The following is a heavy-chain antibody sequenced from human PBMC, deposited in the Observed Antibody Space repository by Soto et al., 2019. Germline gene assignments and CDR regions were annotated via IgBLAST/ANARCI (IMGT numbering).Heavy chain of an antibody. V-gene: IGHV3-23*01. CDR3: ATSTSVQKYDYDTSGFPDY. CDR2: ISASGGST. Sequence: GGSLRLSCAASGFTVSGYLMTWVRQAPGKGLEWVSGISASGGSTYYTDSVKGRFAISRDNSKNTLYLQMNSLRVDDTAVYYCATSTSVQKYDYDTSGFPDYWGQGTLVTVSS. CDR1: GFTVSGYL. D-gene: IGHD3-22*01. J-gene: IGHJ4*02.